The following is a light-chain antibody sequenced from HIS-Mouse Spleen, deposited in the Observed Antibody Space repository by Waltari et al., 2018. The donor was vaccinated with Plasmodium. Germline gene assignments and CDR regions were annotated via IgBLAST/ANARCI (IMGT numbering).Light chain of an antibody. V-gene: IGKV3-15*01. J-gene: IGKJ3*01. CDR3: QQYNNWSFT. CDR1: QSVSSN. Sequence: EIVMTQSPATLSVSPGERATLSCRASQSVSSNLAWYQQKPVQAPRLLIYGASTRATGIPASFSGSGSGTEFTLTISSLQSEDFAVYYCQQYNNWSFTFGPGTKVDIK. CDR2: GAS.